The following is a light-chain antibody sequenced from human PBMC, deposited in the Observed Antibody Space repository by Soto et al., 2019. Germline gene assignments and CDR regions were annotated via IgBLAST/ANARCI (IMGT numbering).Light chain of an antibody. CDR2: QVS. J-gene: IGLJ1*01. CDR1: SSDLGGYNF. CDR3: CSYTSSSPYV. Sequence: TQPASVSGSPGPSITISCTGTSSDLGGYNFVSWYHHHPGKAPKLMIYQVSNRPSGVSNRFSGSKSGNTASLTISGLQAEDEADYYCCSYTSSSPYVFGTGTQVTGL. V-gene: IGLV2-14*01.